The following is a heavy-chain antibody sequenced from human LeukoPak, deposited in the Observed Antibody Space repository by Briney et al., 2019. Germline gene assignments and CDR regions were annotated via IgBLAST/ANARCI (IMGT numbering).Heavy chain of an antibody. Sequence: GSLRLSCAASGLTFSSHWMHWVRQAPGKGLVWVSRIRGDGSMTNYADSVKGRFTISRDNAKNTLYLQMNSLRLEDTAVYYCARENLAAAADYWGQGTVVTVSS. CDR1: GLTFSSHW. J-gene: IGHJ4*02. V-gene: IGHV3-74*01. CDR2: IRGDGSMT. CDR3: ARENLAAAADY. D-gene: IGHD6-25*01.